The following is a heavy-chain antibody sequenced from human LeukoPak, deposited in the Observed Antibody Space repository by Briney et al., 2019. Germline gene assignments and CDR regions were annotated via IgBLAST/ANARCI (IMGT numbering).Heavy chain of an antibody. V-gene: IGHV3-23*01. CDR2: ISGSGGST. CDR1: GFTFSSYA. J-gene: IGHJ3*02. CDR3: AKGGSRLIGLRGAFDI. D-gene: IGHD3-10*01. Sequence: PGGSLRLSCAASGFTFSSYAMSWVRQAPGKGLEWVSAISGSGGSTYYADSVKGRFTISRDNSKNTLYLQMNSLRAGDTAVYYCAKGGSRLIGLRGAFDIWGQGTMVTVSS.